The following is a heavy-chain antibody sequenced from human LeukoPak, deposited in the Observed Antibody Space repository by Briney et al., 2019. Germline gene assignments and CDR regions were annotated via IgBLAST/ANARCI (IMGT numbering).Heavy chain of an antibody. CDR3: ARGRYDDYVATVVQYFDY. CDR2: IYHSGST. CDR1: GFTFSDYY. D-gene: IGHD4-17*01. J-gene: IGHJ4*02. V-gene: IGHV4-30-2*01. Sequence: LRLSCAASGFTFSDYYMSWIRQPPGKGLEWIGYIYHSGSTYYDPSLKSRVTISVDRSKNQFSLKLRSVTAADTAVYYCARGRYDDYVATVVQYFDYWGQGTLVTVSS.